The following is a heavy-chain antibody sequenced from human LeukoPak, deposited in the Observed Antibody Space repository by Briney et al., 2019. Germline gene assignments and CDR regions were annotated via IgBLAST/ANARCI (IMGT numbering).Heavy chain of an antibody. J-gene: IGHJ5*02. D-gene: IGHD3-10*01. V-gene: IGHV3-64D*06. Sequence: GGSLRLSCSASGFTFSTYAMHWVRQAPGKGLEYVSAISSNGGSTYYADSVKGRFTISRDNSKNTLYLQMSSLSAEDTAVYYCVQDQNYYGWFDPWGQGTLVTVSS. CDR1: GFTFSTYA. CDR3: VQDQNYYGWFDP. CDR2: ISSNGGST.